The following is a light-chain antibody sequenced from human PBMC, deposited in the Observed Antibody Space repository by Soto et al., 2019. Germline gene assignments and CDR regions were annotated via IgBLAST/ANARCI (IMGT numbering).Light chain of an antibody. CDR1: HNIERW. Sequence: QMTQSPSTLSASVGDRVTITCRASHNIERWMAWYQQKPGRAPSLLIFDATTLHSGVPSRFSGGGSGTEFTLTIIGLQPDDFATYYCQQFAKSSTFGQGTTVEIK. CDR3: QQFAKSST. CDR2: DAT. V-gene: IGKV1-5*01. J-gene: IGKJ1*01.